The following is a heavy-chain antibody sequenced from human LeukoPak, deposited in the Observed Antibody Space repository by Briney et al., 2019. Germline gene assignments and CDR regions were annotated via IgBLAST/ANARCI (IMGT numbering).Heavy chain of an antibody. CDR1: GGSISSSSYY. CDR3: ARGGRNIAVAGFDY. CDR2: IYYSGST. Sequence: SETLSLTCTVSGGSISSSSYYWGWIRQPPGKGLGWIGSIYYSGSTYYNPSLKSRVTISVDTSKNPFSLKLRSVTAADTAVYYCARGGRNIAVAGFDYWGQGTLVTVSS. V-gene: IGHV4-39*07. D-gene: IGHD6-19*01. J-gene: IGHJ4*02.